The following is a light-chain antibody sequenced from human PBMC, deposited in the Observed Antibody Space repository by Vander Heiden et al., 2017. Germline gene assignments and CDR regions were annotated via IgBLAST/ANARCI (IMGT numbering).Light chain of an antibody. V-gene: IGKV3-20*01. CDR2: STS. CDR1: QRVSRSY. Sequence: EIVLTQSPATLSLSPGERATLSCRVSQRVSRSYLAWYQQQPGQAPRLLIYSTSSRATGIPQRFSGSGSGTDFTLTISRLEPEDFAVYYCQQYGSSNRITFGPGTKVDFK. J-gene: IGKJ3*01. CDR3: QQYGSSNRIT.